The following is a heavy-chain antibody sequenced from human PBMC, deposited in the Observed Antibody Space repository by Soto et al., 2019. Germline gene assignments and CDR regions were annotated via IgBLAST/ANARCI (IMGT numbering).Heavy chain of an antibody. J-gene: IGHJ4*02. V-gene: IGHV1-69*01. D-gene: IGHD2-15*01. Sequence: QVQLVQPGAEVKKPGSSEKVSCKASRGTFSSYAISWLRQAPGQGLEWMGGIIPIFGTADYAQKFQGRVTMTADESKSTAYMELSSMRSEDTAVYYCATPGGYCSGGSGYRLDYWGQGTLVTVSS. CDR1: RGTFSSYA. CDR2: IIPIFGTA. CDR3: ATPGGYCSGGSGYRLDY.